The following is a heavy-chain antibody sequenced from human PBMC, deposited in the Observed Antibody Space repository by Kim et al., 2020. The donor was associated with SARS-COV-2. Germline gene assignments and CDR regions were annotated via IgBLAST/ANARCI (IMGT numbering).Heavy chain of an antibody. CDR3: ARHDITIFGVVPYYFDY. V-gene: IGHV4-59*08. D-gene: IGHD3-3*01. Sequence: LNSRVTISVDTSKNQFSLKLSSVTAADTAVYYCARHDITIFGVVPYYFDYWGQGTLVTVSS. J-gene: IGHJ4*02.